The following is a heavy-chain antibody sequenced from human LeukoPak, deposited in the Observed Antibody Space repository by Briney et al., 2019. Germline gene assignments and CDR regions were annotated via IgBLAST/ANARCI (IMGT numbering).Heavy chain of an antibody. CDR3: ARDSLFRYYDSSGWYYFDY. CDR2: INPNSGGT. V-gene: IGHV1-2*02. D-gene: IGHD3-22*01. Sequence: GASVKVSCKASGYTFTGYYMHWVRQAPGQGLEWMGWINPNSGGTNYAQKFQGRVTMTRDTSTSTVYMELSSLRSEDTAVYYCARDSLFRYYDSSGWYYFDYWGQGTLVTVSS. CDR1: GYTFTGYY. J-gene: IGHJ4*02.